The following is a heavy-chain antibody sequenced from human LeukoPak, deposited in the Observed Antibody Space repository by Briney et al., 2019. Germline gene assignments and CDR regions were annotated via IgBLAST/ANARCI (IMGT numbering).Heavy chain of an antibody. Sequence: GGSLRLSCSASGFTFNIYAMHWVRQAPGKGLEYVSSISTDGGGTHYADSVKGRFTISRDNSKNTLYLKMSSLRTEDTAVYYCVKYHNSCYSVWGQGTLVAVSS. V-gene: IGHV3-64D*06. CDR2: ISTDGGGT. J-gene: IGHJ4*02. D-gene: IGHD2-21*01. CDR3: VKYHNSCYSV. CDR1: GFTFNIYA.